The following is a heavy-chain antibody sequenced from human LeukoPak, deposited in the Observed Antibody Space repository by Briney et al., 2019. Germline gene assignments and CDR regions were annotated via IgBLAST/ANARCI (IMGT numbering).Heavy chain of an antibody. J-gene: IGHJ4*02. CDR1: GGSISSYY. CDR2: IYYSGST. D-gene: IGHD3-9*01. V-gene: IGHV4-59*01. CDR3: ARSKDILTGYCFDY. Sequence: SVTLSLTCTVSGGSISSYYWSWIRQPPGKGLEGIGYIYYSGSTNYNPSLKSRVTISVDTSKNQFSLKLSSVTAADTAVYYCARSKDILTGYCFDYWGQGTLVSVSS.